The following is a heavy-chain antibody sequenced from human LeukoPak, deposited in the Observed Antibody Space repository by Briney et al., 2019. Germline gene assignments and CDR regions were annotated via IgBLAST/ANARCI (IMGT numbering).Heavy chain of an antibody. D-gene: IGHD2-15*01. V-gene: IGHV4-59*01. J-gene: IGHJ5*02. CDR2: IHNTGRT. Sequence: SETLSLTCTVSGGSISSYYWSWTRQPPGKGLEWIGYIHNTGRTNYNPSLKSRVTISADTSKNQFSLRLSSVTAADTAIYYCARYAATGGPNWFDPWGPGTLVTVSS. CDR3: ARYAATGGPNWFDP. CDR1: GGSISSYY.